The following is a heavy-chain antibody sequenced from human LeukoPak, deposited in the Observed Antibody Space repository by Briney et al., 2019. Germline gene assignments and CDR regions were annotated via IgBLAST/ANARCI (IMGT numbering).Heavy chain of an antibody. CDR3: ARELIAAAGKFDP. CDR1: GFTFSSYA. CDR2: ISYDGSNK. V-gene: IGHV3-30*04. D-gene: IGHD6-13*01. J-gene: IGHJ5*02. Sequence: GGSLGLSCPASGFTFSSYAMHWVRQAPARGLEWVAVISYDGSNKYYADSVKGRFTISRDNSKNTLYLQMNSLRAEDTAVYYCARELIAAAGKFDPWGQGTLVTVSS.